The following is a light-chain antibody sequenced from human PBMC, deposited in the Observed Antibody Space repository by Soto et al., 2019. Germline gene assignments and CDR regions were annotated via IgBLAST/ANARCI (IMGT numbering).Light chain of an antibody. J-gene: IGLJ1*01. CDR2: DVN. Sequence: QSALTQPASVSGSPGQSITISCTGTSSDVRGYNYVSWYQQHPGKAPKLMIYDVNNRPSGVSNRFSGSKSGNTASLTISGLQAEDEADYYCSSFTSSRTLPIGTGTKVTVL. CDR1: SSDVRGYNY. V-gene: IGLV2-14*01. CDR3: SSFTSSRTLP.